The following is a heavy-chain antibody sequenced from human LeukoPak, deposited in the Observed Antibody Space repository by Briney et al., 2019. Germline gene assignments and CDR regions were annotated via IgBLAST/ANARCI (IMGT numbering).Heavy chain of an antibody. V-gene: IGHV4-4*07. D-gene: IGHD5-18*01. J-gene: IGHJ4*02. CDR2: IYTSGST. CDR3: ARDRSGYSYGAFYY. CDR1: GASISTYY. Sequence: SETLSLTCTVSGASISTYYWSWIRQPAGKGLEWIGRIYTSGSTSYNPSLNSRVTMSVDTSKNQLSLKLTSVTAADTAVYYCARDRSGYSYGAFYYWGQGTLVTVSS.